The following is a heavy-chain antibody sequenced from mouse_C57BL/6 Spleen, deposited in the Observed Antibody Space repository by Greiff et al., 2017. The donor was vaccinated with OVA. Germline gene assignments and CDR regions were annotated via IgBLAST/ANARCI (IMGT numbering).Heavy chain of an antibody. CDR2: LGTEDGET. J-gene: IGHJ2*01. D-gene: IGHD1-1*01. V-gene: IGHV14-2*01. Sequence: VQLQQSGAELVKPGASVKLSCTASGFNIKDYYMHWVKQRPEQGLEWIGRLGTEDGETKYAPKVKGKATITADTSANTDYLQLSSLTSEDTAVYYSASSGCYYGSSYFDYWGQGTTLTVSS. CDR1: GFNIKDYY. CDR3: ASSGCYYGSSYFDY.